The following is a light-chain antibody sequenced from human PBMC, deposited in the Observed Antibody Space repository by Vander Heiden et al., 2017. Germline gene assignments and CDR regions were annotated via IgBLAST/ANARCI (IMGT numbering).Light chain of an antibody. Sequence: EIVMTQSPATLSVSPGERATLSCRASQSVSSNLAWYQQKPGQAPRLLIYGASTRATGIPARFSGSGYGTEFTLTISSLQSEDFAVYYCQQYNNWPPRFTFGGGTKVEIK. CDR3: QQYNNWPPRFT. CDR1: QSVSSN. CDR2: GAS. V-gene: IGKV3-15*01. J-gene: IGKJ4*01.